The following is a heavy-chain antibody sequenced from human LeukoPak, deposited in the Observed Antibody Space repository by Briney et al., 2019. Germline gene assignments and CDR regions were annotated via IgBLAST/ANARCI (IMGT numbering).Heavy chain of an antibody. Sequence: PGGSLRLSCVASGFTFVSHWMTWVRQAPGKGLEWVANINQDGSEKYYVDSVKGRFTISRDNAKNSLYLQMNSLRAEDTAVYYCARVYGDYIDYWGQGTLVTVSS. D-gene: IGHD4-17*01. V-gene: IGHV3-7*01. CDR3: ARVYGDYIDY. CDR2: INQDGSEK. CDR1: GFTFVSHW. J-gene: IGHJ4*02.